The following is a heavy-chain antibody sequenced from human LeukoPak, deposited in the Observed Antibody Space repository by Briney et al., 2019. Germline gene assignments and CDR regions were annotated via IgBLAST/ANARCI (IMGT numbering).Heavy chain of an antibody. D-gene: IGHD3-10*01. V-gene: IGHV4-39*01. CDR2: IYYSGNT. Sequence: SETLSLTCTVSGDSISVDNCYWGWIRRPPGKGLESIGSIYYSGNTYYNPSLKSRVSISVDTSKNQFSLKVTSVTAADTAVYYCARHVGHYYGSGTLPYYYDYWGQGTLVTVSS. J-gene: IGHJ4*02. CDR1: GDSISVDNCY. CDR3: ARHVGHYYGSGTLPYYYDY.